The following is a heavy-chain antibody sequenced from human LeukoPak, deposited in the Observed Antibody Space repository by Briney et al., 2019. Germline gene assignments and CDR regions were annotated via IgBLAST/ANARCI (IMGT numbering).Heavy chain of an antibody. Sequence: GGSLRLSCEASGFIFSSDWMSWVRQAPGKGLEWVANIKQDGSEKYYVDSVKGRFTISRDNAKNSLYLQMNSLRAEDTAVYYCARENYAASFDYWGQGTLVTVSS. D-gene: IGHD1-7*01. J-gene: IGHJ4*02. CDR2: IKQDGSEK. V-gene: IGHV3-7*01. CDR1: GFIFSSDW. CDR3: ARENYAASFDY.